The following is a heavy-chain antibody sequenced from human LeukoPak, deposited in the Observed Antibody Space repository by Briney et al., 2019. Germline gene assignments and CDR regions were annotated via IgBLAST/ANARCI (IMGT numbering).Heavy chain of an antibody. D-gene: IGHD6-13*01. V-gene: IGHV3-30*14. CDR2: ISYDGSNK. Sequence: GRSLRLSCAASGFTFSSYAMHWVRQAPGKGLEWVAVISYDGSNKYYADSVKGRFTISRDNSKNTLYLEMNRLRAEDTAVYYCAKGTTAPGLPFYYWGQGTLVTVSS. CDR1: GFTFSSYA. J-gene: IGHJ4*02. CDR3: AKGTTAPGLPFYY.